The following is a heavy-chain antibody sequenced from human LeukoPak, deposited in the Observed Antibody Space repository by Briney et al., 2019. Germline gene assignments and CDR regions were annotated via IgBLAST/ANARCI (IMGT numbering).Heavy chain of an antibody. Sequence: GGSLRLSCAASGFTFSSYAMSWVRQAPGKGLEWVSSIGSGGGSANYADSVKGRFTISRDNAKNTLYLQMNSLRVEDTAVYYCARGGSPPEALGDALNIWGQGTMVTVSS. V-gene: IGHV3-23*01. D-gene: IGHD1-26*01. CDR1: GFTFSSYA. CDR3: ARGGSPPEALGDALNI. J-gene: IGHJ3*02. CDR2: IGSGGGSA.